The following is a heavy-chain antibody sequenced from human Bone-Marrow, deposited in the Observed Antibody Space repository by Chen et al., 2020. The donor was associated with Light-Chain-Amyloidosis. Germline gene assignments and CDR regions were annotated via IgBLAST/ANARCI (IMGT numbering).Heavy chain of an antibody. CDR2: IHPGSGYT. CDR1: GNTFTTFY. Sequence: QVQLVQSGAEMKKPGASVKLSCKSSGNTFTTFYMHWVRQAPGQGLEWMGVIHPGSGYTNYAHRIQGRFTMTRDTSTSTVYMELSSLRSEDTAMYYCARDRFAFDSWGQGTMVTVSS. CDR3: ARDRFAFDS. J-gene: IGHJ3*01. V-gene: IGHV1-46*01.